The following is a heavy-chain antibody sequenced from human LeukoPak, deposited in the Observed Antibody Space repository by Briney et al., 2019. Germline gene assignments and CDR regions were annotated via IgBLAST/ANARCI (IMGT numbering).Heavy chain of an antibody. V-gene: IGHV1-8*01. D-gene: IGHD1-26*01. CDR1: GYTFTSYD. J-gene: IGHJ3*02. CDR3: ARSPVGAIGPFDI. CDR2: MNPNSGNS. Sequence: GASVKVSCMASGYTFTSYDINWVRQATGQGLEWMGWMNPNSGNSGYAQKFQGRVTMTGNTSISTAYMELSSLRSEDTAVYYCARSPVGAIGPFDIWGQGTMVTVSS.